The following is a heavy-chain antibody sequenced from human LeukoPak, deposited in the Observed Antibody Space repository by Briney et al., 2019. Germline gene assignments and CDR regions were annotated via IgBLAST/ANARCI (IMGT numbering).Heavy chain of an antibody. CDR2: IYHSGSA. J-gene: IGHJ4*02. D-gene: IGHD4-17*01. V-gene: IGHV4-30-4*01. CDR1: GGSISSGDYY. Sequence: SQTLSLTCTVSGGSISSGDYYWSWIRQPPGKGLEWIGYIYHSGSAYYNPSLKSRVTISVDTSKNQFSLKLNSVTAADTAVYYCARLPTVTTPFDYWGQGTLVTVSS. CDR3: ARLPTVTTPFDY.